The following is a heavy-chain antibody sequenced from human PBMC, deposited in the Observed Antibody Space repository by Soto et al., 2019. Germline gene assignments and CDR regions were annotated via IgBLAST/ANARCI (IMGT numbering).Heavy chain of an antibody. CDR1: GFTFNNYA. Sequence: GGSLRLSCAASGFTFNNYAMNWVRQAPGRGLEWVSIISPNGDSTYYAYCVKGRFTISRENSQNTVFLQMNSLRVEDTAIFFCAKVRLTDYIRYAPHLWGQGTLVTVSS. J-gene: IGHJ3*01. CDR2: ISPNGDST. CDR3: AKVRLTDYIRYAPHL. V-gene: IGHV3-23*01. D-gene: IGHD2-8*01.